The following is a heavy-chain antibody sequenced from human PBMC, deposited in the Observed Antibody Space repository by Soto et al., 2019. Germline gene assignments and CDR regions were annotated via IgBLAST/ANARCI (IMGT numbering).Heavy chain of an antibody. CDR2: INHSGST. Sequence: QVQLQQWGAGLLKPSETLSLTCAVYGGTFSGYYWSWIRQPPGKGLEWIGEINHSGSTNYNPSLKSRVTISVDTSKNQFSLKLSSVTAADTAVYYCARDGGRTGGHCSGGSCYSGWFDPWGQGTLVTVSS. D-gene: IGHD2-15*01. CDR1: GGTFSGYY. CDR3: ARDGGRTGGHCSGGSCYSGWFDP. J-gene: IGHJ5*02. V-gene: IGHV4-34*01.